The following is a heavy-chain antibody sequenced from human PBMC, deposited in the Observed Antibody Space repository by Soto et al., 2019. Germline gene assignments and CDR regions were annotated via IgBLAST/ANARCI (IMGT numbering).Heavy chain of an antibody. CDR2: VNAHNHIT. Sequence: QLVQSGAEVQKPGATMKVSCKASGYSFDSFGISCVRQAPGQGLEWMGRVNAHNHITKYAQKFQGRVTITRDTSTITDYMEVRSLRSDDTAVYYCARDSRVGSNSDACDVWGQGTMVTGS. CDR3: ARDSRVGSNSDACDV. CDR1: GYSFDSFG. D-gene: IGHD7-27*01. V-gene: IGHV1-18*01. J-gene: IGHJ3*01.